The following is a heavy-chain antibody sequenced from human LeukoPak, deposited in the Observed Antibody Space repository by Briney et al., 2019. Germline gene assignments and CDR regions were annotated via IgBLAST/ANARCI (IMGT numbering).Heavy chain of an antibody. J-gene: IGHJ6*03. CDR1: GGSISSGSYY. CDR3: ARHVNRMFYYYMDV. D-gene: IGHD3-10*02. Sequence: SETLSLTCTVSGGSISSGSYYWSWIRQPAGKGLEWVGHIYTSGRTNYNPSLKSRVTISVDTSKNQFSLKLSSVTAADTAVYYCARHVNRMFYYYMDVWGKGTTVTISS. V-gene: IGHV4-61*09. CDR2: IYTSGRT.